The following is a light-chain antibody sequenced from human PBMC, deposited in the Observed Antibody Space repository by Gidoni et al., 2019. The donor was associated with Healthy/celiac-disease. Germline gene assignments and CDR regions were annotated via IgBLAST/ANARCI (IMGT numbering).Light chain of an antibody. Sequence: QSVLTQPPSASGTPGQRVTIAWSGSRANIGSNTVNVYQQLPGTAPTLLISSHNPRPSVVPDRFSGSQSRTSASLAIRGLQSEDEADYFCSAWDDSLNGVVFGGGPQLTVL. CDR1: RANIGSNT. CDR3: SAWDDSLNGVV. V-gene: IGLV1-44*01. CDR2: SHN. J-gene: IGLJ2*01.